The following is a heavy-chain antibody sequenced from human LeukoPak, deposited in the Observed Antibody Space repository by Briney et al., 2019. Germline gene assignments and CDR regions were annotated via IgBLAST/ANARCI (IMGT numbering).Heavy chain of an antibody. CDR1: GGSFNGYY. J-gene: IGHJ5*02. V-gene: IGHV4-34*01. CDR3: ASYVWGSYRFENWFDP. Sequence: SETKSLTCAVYGGSFNGYYWSWLRQPPGKGLEWIGEINHSGSTNYNPSLKSRVTISVDTSKNQFSLKLSSVTAADTAVYYCASYVWGSYRFENWFDPWGQGTLVTVSS. CDR2: INHSGST. D-gene: IGHD3-16*02.